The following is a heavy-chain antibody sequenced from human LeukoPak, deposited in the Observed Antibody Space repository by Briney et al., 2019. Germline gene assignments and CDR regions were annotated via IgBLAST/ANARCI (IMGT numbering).Heavy chain of an antibody. D-gene: IGHD6-6*01. V-gene: IGHV3-48*03. CDR1: GFTFSSYE. J-gene: IGHJ6*03. CDR3: ARDRYSSSPYYYYYYMDV. Sequence: GGSLRLSCAASGFTFSSYEMNWVRQAPGKGLEWVSYISSSGSTIYYADSVKGRFTISRDNAKNSLYLQVNSLRAEDTAVYYCARDRYSSSPYYYYYYMDVWGKGTTVTVSS. CDR2: ISSSGSTI.